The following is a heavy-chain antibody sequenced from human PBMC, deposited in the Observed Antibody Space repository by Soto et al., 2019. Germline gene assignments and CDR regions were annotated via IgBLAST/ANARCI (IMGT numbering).Heavy chain of an antibody. D-gene: IGHD3-10*01. J-gene: IGHJ4*02. V-gene: IGHV3-33*01. Sequence: GGSLRLSCAASGFTFSSYGMHWVRQAPGKGLEWVAVIWYDGSNKYYADSVKGRFTISRDNSKNTLYLQMNSLRAEDTAVYYCASYGSGSYSLGYWGQGTLVTVSS. CDR3: ASYGSGSYSLGY. CDR1: GFTFSSYG. CDR2: IWYDGSNK.